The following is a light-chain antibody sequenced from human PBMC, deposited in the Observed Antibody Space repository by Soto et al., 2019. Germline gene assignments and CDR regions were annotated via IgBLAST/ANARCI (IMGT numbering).Light chain of an antibody. CDR2: GSS. CDR1: QSVSSNY. CDR3: QQYGSSPPFT. Sequence: EIVLTQSPSTLSLSPGERATLSCRASQSVSSNYLAWYQQKPGQAPRLLIYGSSSRATGIPDRFSGGGSGTDFTLTISRLEPEDFAVYFCQQYGSSPPFTFGQGTKVEIK. V-gene: IGKV3-20*01. J-gene: IGKJ2*01.